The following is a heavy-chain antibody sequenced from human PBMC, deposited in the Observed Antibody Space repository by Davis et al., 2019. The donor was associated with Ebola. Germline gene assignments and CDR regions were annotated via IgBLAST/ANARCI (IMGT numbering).Heavy chain of an antibody. J-gene: IGHJ4*02. D-gene: IGHD2-21*02. Sequence: SVKVSCKASGGTFSSYTITWVRQAPGQGLEWMGSIIPILGIADYAQKFQGRVTITADKSTSTASMELNSLKTEDTAVYYCTRPSVTAITFDDWGRGTLVTVSS. CDR3: TRPSVTAITFDD. CDR1: GGTFSSYT. CDR2: IIPILGIA. V-gene: IGHV1-69*02.